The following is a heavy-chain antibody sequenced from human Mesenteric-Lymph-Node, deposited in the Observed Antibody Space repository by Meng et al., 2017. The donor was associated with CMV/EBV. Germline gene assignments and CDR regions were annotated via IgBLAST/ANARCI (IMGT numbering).Heavy chain of an antibody. CDR2: INHSGST. CDR1: GGSFSGYY. J-gene: IGHJ4*02. Sequence: VRVQQLGAGLFERWEPLALTCAVYGGSFSGYYWSWIRQPPWKGLEWIGEINHSGSTNYNPSLKCRVTISVDTSKNQFSLKLSSVTAADTAVYYCARHQRWLKSEGGFNYWGQGTLVTVSS. D-gene: IGHD4-23*01. V-gene: IGHV4-34*01. CDR3: ARHQRWLKSEGGFNY.